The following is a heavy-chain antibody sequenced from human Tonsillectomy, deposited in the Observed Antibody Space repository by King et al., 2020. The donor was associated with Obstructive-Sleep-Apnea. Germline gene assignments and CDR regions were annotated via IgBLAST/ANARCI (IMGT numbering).Heavy chain of an antibody. CDR1: GFTFSSYS. CDR3: ARIYGSGSPYYYGMDV. D-gene: IGHD3-10*01. J-gene: IGHJ6*02. CDR2: ISSSSSYI. Sequence: QLVESGGGLVKPGGSLRLSCAASGFTFSSYSMNWVRQAPGKGLEWVSSISSSSSYIYYADSVKGRFTISRDNAKNSLYLQMNSLRAEDTAVYYCARIYGSGSPYYYGMDVWGQGTTVTVSS. V-gene: IGHV3-21*01.